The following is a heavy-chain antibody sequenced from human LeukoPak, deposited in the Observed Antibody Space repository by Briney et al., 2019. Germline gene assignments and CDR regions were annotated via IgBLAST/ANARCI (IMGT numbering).Heavy chain of an antibody. D-gene: IGHD3-22*01. V-gene: IGHV3-48*03. CDR3: ARDMSQNYYYDSSGYSAFDY. CDR2: ISSSGSTI. CDR1: GFTFSSYE. J-gene: IGHJ4*02. Sequence: GGSLRLSCAASGFTFSSYEMNWVRQAPGKGLEWVSYISSSGSTIYYADSVKGRFTTSRDNAKNSLYLQMNSLRAEDTAVYYCARDMSQNYYYDSSGYSAFDYWGQGTLVTVSS.